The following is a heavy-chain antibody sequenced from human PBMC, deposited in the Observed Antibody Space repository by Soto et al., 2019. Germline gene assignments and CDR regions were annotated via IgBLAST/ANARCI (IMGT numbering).Heavy chain of an antibody. CDR1: GGSISSYY. J-gene: IGHJ6*02. D-gene: IGHD6-13*01. V-gene: IGHV4-59*08. CDR3: ARHGSSSWYPDYHYYGMDV. CDR2: IYYSGST. Sequence: SETLSLTCTVSGGSISSYYWSWIRQPPGKGLEWIGYIYYSGSTNYNPSLKSRVTISVDTSKNQFSLKLSSVTAADTAVYYCARHGSSSWYPDYHYYGMDVWGQGTTVTVSS.